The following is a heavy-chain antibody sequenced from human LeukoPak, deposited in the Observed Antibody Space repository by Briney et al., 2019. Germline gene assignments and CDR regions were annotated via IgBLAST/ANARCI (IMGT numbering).Heavy chain of an antibody. V-gene: IGHV3-7*01. Sequence: GGSLRLSCAASGFTFSSYWMSWVRQAPGKGLEWVANIKQDGSEKYYVDSVKGRFTISRDNAKDSLYLQMNSLRAEDTAVYYCAGDGSSGWEPYYFDYWGQGTLVTVSS. D-gene: IGHD6-19*01. CDR2: IKQDGSEK. J-gene: IGHJ4*02. CDR3: AGDGSSGWEPYYFDY. CDR1: GFTFSSYW.